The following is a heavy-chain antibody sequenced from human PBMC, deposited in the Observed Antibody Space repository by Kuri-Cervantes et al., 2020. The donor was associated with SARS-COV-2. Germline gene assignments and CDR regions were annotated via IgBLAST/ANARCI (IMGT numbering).Heavy chain of an antibody. CDR2: IRYDGSNK. D-gene: IGHD3-10*01. V-gene: IGHV3-30*02. J-gene: IGHJ4*02. Sequence: GESLKISCAASGFTFSSYGMHWVRQAPGKGLEWVAFIRYDGSNKYYADSVKGRFANSRDNSRNTLYVQMNSLRAEDTAVYYCAKDGTGSGSYPRDWGQGTLVTVSS. CDR3: AKDGTGSGSYPRD. CDR1: GFTFSSYG.